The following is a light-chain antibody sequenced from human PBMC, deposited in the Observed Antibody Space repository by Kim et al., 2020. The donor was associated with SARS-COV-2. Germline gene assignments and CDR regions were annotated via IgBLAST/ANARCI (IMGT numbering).Light chain of an antibody. CDR1: NIGSKS. Sequence: SYELTQPPSVSVAPGKTARITCGGNNIGSKSVHWYQQKPGQAPVLVIYYDSDRPSGIPERFSGSNSGNTATLTISMVEAGDEADYYCQVWDSSSDHRAFGGGTKLTVL. J-gene: IGLJ2*01. V-gene: IGLV3-21*04. CDR3: QVWDSSSDHRA. CDR2: YDS.